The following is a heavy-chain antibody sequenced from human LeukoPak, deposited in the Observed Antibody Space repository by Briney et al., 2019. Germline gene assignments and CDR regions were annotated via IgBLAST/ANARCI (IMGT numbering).Heavy chain of an antibody. J-gene: IGHJ6*03. CDR3: ARADYSYYYYMDV. CDR1: GVSISSYY. Sequence: SETLSLTCTVSGVSISSYYWSWIRQPPGKGLEWIGYIYYSGSTNYNPSLKSRVTISVDTSKNQFSLKLSSVTAADTAVYYCARADYSYYYYMDVWGKGTTVTVSS. D-gene: IGHD4-11*01. V-gene: IGHV4-59*01. CDR2: IYYSGST.